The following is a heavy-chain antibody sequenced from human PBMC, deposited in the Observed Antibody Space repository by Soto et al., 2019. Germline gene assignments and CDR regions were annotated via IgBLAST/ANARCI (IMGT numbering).Heavy chain of an antibody. J-gene: IGHJ4*02. D-gene: IGHD3-10*01. Sequence: VQLVQSGAEVKKPGASVKVSCKAAGYNFTSYGISWVRQAPGQGLEWMGWTSADSENTDYAQNLQGRVTMTTDTSTSTADLELRNLRSDDTAVYYCARPYKPTGSYGYWCQGTLVTVSS. CDR2: TSADSENT. CDR1: GYNFTSYG. V-gene: IGHV1-18*01. CDR3: ARPYKPTGSYGY.